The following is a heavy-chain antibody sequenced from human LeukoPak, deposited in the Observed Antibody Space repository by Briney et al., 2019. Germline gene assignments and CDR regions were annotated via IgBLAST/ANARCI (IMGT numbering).Heavy chain of an antibody. J-gene: IGHJ4*02. Sequence: SGGSLKPSCAASGFTFSNYWMTWVRQAPGKGLEWVANIKHDGSEDYYLDSVKGRFTISRNNAKRSMWLQMNSLRDEDTAVYYWARARRITMVRGVIGGLGYWGQGTLVTVS. D-gene: IGHD3-10*01. CDR1: GFTFSNYW. V-gene: IGHV3-7*01. CDR3: ARARRITMVRGVIGGLGY. CDR2: IKHDGSED.